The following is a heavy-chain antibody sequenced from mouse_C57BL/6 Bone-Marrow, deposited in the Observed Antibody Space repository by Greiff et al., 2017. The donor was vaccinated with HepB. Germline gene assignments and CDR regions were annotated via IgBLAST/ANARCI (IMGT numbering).Heavy chain of an antibody. J-gene: IGHJ4*01. V-gene: IGHV1-42*01. D-gene: IGHD2-1*01. CDR3: AREGNYYAMDY. CDR1: GYSFTGYY. Sequence: LKESGPELVKPGASVKISCKASGYSFTGYYMNWVKQSPEKSLEWIGEINPSTGGTTYNQKFKAKATLTVDKSSSTAYMQLKSLTSEDSAVYYCAREGNYYAMDYWGQGTSVTVSS. CDR2: INPSTGGT.